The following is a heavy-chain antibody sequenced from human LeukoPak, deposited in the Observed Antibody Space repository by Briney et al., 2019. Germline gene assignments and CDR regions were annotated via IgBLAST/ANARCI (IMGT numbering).Heavy chain of an antibody. Sequence: PGGSLRLSCAASGFIFSNYAMIWVRQAPGKGLEWVSYISSSGSTIYYADSVKGRFTISRDNAKNSLYLQMNSLRAEDTAVYYCARAPDYYMDVWGKGTTVTISS. CDR1: GFIFSNYA. V-gene: IGHV3-48*03. CDR2: ISSSGSTI. CDR3: ARAPDYYMDV. J-gene: IGHJ6*03.